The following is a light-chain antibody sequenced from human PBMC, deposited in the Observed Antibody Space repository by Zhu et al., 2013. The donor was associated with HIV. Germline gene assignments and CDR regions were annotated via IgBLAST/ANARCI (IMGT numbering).Light chain of an antibody. Sequence: QSALTQPPSASGSPGESVTISCTGTSSDVGSYNFVSWYQQYPGKAPTVIIYEVTWRPSGVPDRFSGSKSGNTASLTVSGLQADDEASYYCSSYTSTITLVVFGGGTKLTVL. J-gene: IGLJ3*02. CDR2: EVT. CDR3: SSYTSTITLVV. CDR1: SSDVGSYNF. V-gene: IGLV2-8*01.